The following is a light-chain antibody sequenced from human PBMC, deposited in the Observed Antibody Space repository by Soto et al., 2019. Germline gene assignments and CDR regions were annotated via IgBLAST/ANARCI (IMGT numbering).Light chain of an antibody. CDR1: QSISSY. Sequence: DIQMSQVPSFLSPSLGARLTIPFRASQSISSYLNWYQQKPGKAPKLLIYAASSLQSGVPSRFSGSGSGTDFTLTISSLQPEDFATYYCQQSYSTLIPFGQGTRLEIK. CDR2: AAS. J-gene: IGKJ5*01. V-gene: IGKV1-39*01. CDR3: QQSYSTLIP.